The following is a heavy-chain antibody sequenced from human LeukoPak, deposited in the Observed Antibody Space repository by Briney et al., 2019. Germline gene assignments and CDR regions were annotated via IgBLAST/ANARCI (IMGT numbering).Heavy chain of an antibody. CDR2: ISYDGSNK. Sequence: PGGSLRLSCAASGFTFTTYWMHWVRQAPGKGLEWVAVISYDGSNKYYADSVKGRFTISRDNSKNTLYLQMNSLRAEDTAVYYCARDRYPGYSSSWPLDYWGQGTLVTVSS. D-gene: IGHD6-13*01. CDR1: GFTFTTYW. J-gene: IGHJ4*02. CDR3: ARDRYPGYSSSWPLDY. V-gene: IGHV3-30-3*01.